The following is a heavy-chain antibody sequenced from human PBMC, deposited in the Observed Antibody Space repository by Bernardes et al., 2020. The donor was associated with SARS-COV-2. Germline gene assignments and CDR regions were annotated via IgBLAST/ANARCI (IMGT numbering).Heavy chain of an antibody. V-gene: IGHV3-15*01. Sequence: GGSLRLSCAASGFTFSNAWMSWVRQAPGKGLEWVGRIKSKTDGGTTDYAAPVKGRFTISRDDSKNTLYLQMNSLKTEDTAVYYCTTGDTMIRGVIIKFVGSGYWGQGTLVTVSS. D-gene: IGHD3-10*01. CDR3: TTGDTMIRGVIIKFVGSGY. CDR1: GFTFSNAW. CDR2: IKSKTDGGTT. J-gene: IGHJ4*02.